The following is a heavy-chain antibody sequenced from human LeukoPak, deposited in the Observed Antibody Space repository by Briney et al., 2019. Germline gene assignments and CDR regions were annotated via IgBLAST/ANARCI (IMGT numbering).Heavy chain of an antibody. D-gene: IGHD3-10*01. CDR3: ARDSGEVPDY. Sequence: ASVKVSCKASGYTFTSYGISWVRQAHGQGLEWMGWINPNNGGTKYAQNFQGRVTMTRDTSISTAYMELDRLRFDDTAVYYCARDSGEVPDYWGQGTLVTVSS. V-gene: IGHV1-2*02. CDR1: GYTFTSYG. CDR2: INPNNGGT. J-gene: IGHJ4*02.